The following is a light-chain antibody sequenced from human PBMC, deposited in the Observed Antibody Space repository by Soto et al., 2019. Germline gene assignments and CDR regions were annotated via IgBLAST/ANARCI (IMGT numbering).Light chain of an antibody. CDR3: QQYITTPHT. Sequence: DIVMTQSPDSLAVSLGERATISCKSSQSVLYSNNKDYLAWCQQKPGQPPKLLLYWASTRESGVPDRFSGSGSGTDFTLTISSLQAEDVAVYYCQQYITTPHTFGGGTRVEIK. V-gene: IGKV4-1*01. CDR1: QSVLYSNNKDY. CDR2: WAS. J-gene: IGKJ4*01.